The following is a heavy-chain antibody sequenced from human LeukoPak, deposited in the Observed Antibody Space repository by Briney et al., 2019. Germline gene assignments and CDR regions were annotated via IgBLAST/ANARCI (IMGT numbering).Heavy chain of an antibody. Sequence: GGSLRLSCAASGFSFSTYSMNWVRQAPGKGLEWVSSISSGSSYIYYADSVKGRFTISRDNAKNSLYLQMNSLRAEDTAVYYCARVWFGELYVYFDYWGRGTLVTVSS. V-gene: IGHV3-21*06. D-gene: IGHD3-10*01. CDR2: ISSGSSYI. CDR1: GFSFSTYS. J-gene: IGHJ4*02. CDR3: ARVWFGELYVYFDY.